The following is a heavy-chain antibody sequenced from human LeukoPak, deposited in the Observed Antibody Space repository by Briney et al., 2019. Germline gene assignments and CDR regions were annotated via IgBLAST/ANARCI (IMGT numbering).Heavy chain of an antibody. J-gene: IGHJ4*02. V-gene: IGHV3-49*03. CDR2: IRSKAYGGTT. Sequence: GGSLRLSCTASGFTFGDYAMSWFRQAPGKGLEWVGFIRSKAYGGTTEYAASVKGRFTISRDDSKSIAYLQMNSLKTEDTAVYYCTCGYYDSSGYSLFDYWGQGPLVTVYS. CDR1: GFTFGDYA. CDR3: TCGYYDSSGYSLFDY. D-gene: IGHD3-22*01.